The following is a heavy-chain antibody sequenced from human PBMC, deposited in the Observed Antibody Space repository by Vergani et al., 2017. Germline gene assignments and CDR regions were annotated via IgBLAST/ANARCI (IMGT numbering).Heavy chain of an antibody. CDR1: SFKLGDYG. D-gene: IGHD2-15*01. CDR3: ARVGYWSGGSCYYYYYMDV. CDR2: ISSSSSYI. V-gene: IGHV3-21*02. Sequence: VQLVESGGGVVQPGRSLRLSCTPSSFKLGDYGMHWVRQAPGRGLEWVSSISSSSSYIYYADSVKGRFTISRDNAKNSLYLQMNSLRAEDTAVYYCARVGYWSGGSCYYYYYMDVWGKGTTVTVSS. J-gene: IGHJ6*03.